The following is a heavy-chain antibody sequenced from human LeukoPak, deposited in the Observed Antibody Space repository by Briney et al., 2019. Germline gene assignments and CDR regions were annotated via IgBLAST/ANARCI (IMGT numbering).Heavy chain of an antibody. V-gene: IGHV3-21*01. J-gene: IGHJ3*02. D-gene: IGHD6-19*01. Sequence: PGGSLRLSCAASGFTFSSYSMNWVRQAPGKGLEWVSSISSSSSYIYYADSVKGRFTISRDNAKNSRYLQMNSLRAEDTAVYYCASGYSSGWSLDAFDIWGQGTMVTVSS. CDR3: ASGYSSGWSLDAFDI. CDR2: ISSSSSYI. CDR1: GFTFSSYS.